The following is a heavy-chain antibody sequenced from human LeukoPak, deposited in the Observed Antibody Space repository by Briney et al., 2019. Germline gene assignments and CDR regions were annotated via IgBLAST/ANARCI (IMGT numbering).Heavy chain of an antibody. CDR2: ISTSSYT. V-gene: IGHV3-11*06. J-gene: IGHJ5*02. Sequence: GGSLRLSCAASGFTFSDYYMSWIRQAPGKGLEWVSYISTSSYTNYADSVKGRFTISRDNAKNSLYLQMNSLRAEDTAVYYCARAFRYCSSISCYLDPWGQGTLVTVSS. D-gene: IGHD2-2*01. CDR1: GFTFSDYY. CDR3: ARAFRYCSSISCYLDP.